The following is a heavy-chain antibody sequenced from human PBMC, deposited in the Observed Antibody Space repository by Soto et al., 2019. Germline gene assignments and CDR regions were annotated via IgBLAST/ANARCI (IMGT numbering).Heavy chain of an antibody. J-gene: IGHJ4*02. D-gene: IGHD3-10*01. V-gene: IGHV2-5*02. CDR3: AHSRNLITEDAQVGDFDY. CDR2: IYWDDDE. Sequence: QITLKESGPTLVKPTQTLTLTCDFSGFSPTTGGVGVGWVRQPPGEALEWLALIYWDDDERYNPSLKTRLTITKDPPKNQVVLIMTNMDPVDTATYYCAHSRNLITEDAQVGDFDYWGQGTLVTVSS. CDR1: GFSPTTGGVG.